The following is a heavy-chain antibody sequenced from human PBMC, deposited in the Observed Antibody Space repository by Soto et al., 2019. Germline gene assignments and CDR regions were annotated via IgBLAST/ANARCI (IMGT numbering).Heavy chain of an antibody. CDR2: IYYSGST. CDR3: ARHFLANYYGSGSYPETTYYYYYGMDV. CDR1: GGSISSSSYY. V-gene: IGHV4-39*01. Sequence: SETLSLTCTVSGGSISSSSYYWGWIRQSPGKGLEWIGSIYYSGSTYYNPSLKSRVTISVDTSKNQFSLKLSSVTAADTAVYYCARHFLANYYGSGSYPETTYYYYYGMDVWGQGTTVTVSS. D-gene: IGHD3-10*01. J-gene: IGHJ6*02.